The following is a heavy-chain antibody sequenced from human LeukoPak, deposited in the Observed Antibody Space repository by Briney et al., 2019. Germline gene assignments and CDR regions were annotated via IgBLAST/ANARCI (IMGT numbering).Heavy chain of an antibody. J-gene: IGHJ4*02. Sequence: GGSLRLSCTASGFTFGDSAVSWFRQAPGKGLEWVSYFSTRSSTISYADSVKGRFAISRDNAKNSLYLQMNSLRDEDTAVYYCARDQGYGFDYWGQGTLVTVSS. D-gene: IGHD5-12*01. CDR3: ARDQGYGFDY. V-gene: IGHV3-48*02. CDR2: FSTRSSTI. CDR1: GFTFGDSA.